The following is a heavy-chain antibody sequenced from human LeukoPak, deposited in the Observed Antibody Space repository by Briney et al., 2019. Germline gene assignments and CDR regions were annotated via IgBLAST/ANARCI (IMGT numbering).Heavy chain of an antibody. CDR2: IFGSGGSA. D-gene: IGHD1-26*01. V-gene: IGHV3-23*01. CDR1: GSTFNSYA. CDR3: GKTTTGYSGRYPGWPVDY. J-gene: IGHJ4*02. Sequence: GGSLRLSFAASGSTFNSYAIYWVRQAPGKGLEWVSGIFGSGGSAHYADSVKGRFTISRDNSKNTVYLKIDSLRVEDTAVYYCGKTTTGYSGRYPGWPVDYWGQGTLVTVSS.